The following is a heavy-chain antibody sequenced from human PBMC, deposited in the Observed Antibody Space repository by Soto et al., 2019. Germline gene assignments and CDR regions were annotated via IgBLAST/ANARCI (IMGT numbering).Heavy chain of an antibody. CDR3: VREDSAHDYHF. Sequence: QVQLVQSGAEVKKPGSSVKVSCKASGDTFSTYRITWVRQAPGQGLEWMGGIIPMFGTATYAQRFLGRVTITADEFTNTAYIELSSLTAEDTAVYYCVREDSAHDYHFWGQGTLVIVSS. V-gene: IGHV1-69*12. J-gene: IGHJ4*02. D-gene: IGHD5-12*01. CDR1: GDTFSTYR. CDR2: IIPMFGTA.